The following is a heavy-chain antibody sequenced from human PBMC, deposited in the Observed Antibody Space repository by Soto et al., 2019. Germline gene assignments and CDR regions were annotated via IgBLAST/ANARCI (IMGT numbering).Heavy chain of an antibody. V-gene: IGHV1-69*13. D-gene: IGHD6-13*01. Sequence: ASVKVSCKASGGTFSSYAISWVRQAPGQGLEWMGGIIPIFGTANYAQKFQGRVTITADESTSTAHMELSSLRSEDTAVYYCARRVYSSSWYEDWFDPWGQGTLVTVSS. CDR1: GGTFSSYA. CDR2: IIPIFGTA. CDR3: ARRVYSSSWYEDWFDP. J-gene: IGHJ5*02.